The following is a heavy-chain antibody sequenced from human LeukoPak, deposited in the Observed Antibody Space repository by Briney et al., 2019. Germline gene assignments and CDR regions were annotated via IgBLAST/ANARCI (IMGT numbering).Heavy chain of an antibody. CDR2: IYYSGST. CDR1: GGSISSGGYY. CDR3: ARDGSRYSGSSWRGLDP. V-gene: IGHV4-31*03. Sequence: PSQTLSLTCTVSGGSISSGGYYWSWIRQHPGKGLEWIGYIYYSGSTYYNPSLKSRVTISVDTSKNQFSLKLSSVTPADTAVYYCARDGSRYSGSSWRGLDPWGQGTLVTVSS. D-gene: IGHD1-26*01. J-gene: IGHJ5*02.